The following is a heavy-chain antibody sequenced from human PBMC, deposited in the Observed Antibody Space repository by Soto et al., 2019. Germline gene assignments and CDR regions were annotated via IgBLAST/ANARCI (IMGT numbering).Heavy chain of an antibody. CDR3: ARGVVLRYFDWLFDY. CDR1: GGSISSSNW. V-gene: IGHV4-4*02. CDR2: IYHSGST. D-gene: IGHD3-9*01. Sequence: PSETLSLTCAVSGGSISSSNWWCWVRQPPGKGLEWIGEIYHSGSTNYNPSLKSRVTISVDKSKNQFSLKLSSVTAADTAVYYCARGVVLRYFDWLFDYWGQGTLVTVSS. J-gene: IGHJ4*02.